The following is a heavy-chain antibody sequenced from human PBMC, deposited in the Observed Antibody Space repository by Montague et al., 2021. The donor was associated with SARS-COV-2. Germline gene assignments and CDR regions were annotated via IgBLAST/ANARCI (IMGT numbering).Heavy chain of an antibody. CDR1: DGSISSPNW. V-gene: IGHV4-4*02. D-gene: IGHD3-16*01. Sequence: SETLSLTCAVSDGSISSPNWWNWVRQPTGKGLEWIGEIYYTGNTNYNPSLKSQVTIFMDKSKNHFSLQLSSVTAADTAVYYCARWGTYHYGMDVGGQGTTVAVSS. CDR3: ARWGTYHYGMDV. J-gene: IGHJ6*02. CDR2: IYYTGNT.